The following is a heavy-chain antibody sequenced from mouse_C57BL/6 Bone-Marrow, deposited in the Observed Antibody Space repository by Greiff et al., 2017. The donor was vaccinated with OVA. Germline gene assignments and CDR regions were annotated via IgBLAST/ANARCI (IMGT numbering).Heavy chain of an antibody. CDR3: ARGYYYGSSTRFDV. V-gene: IGHV1-26*01. J-gene: IGHJ1*03. CDR2: INPNNGGT. D-gene: IGHD1-1*01. CDR1: GYTFTDYY. Sequence: VQLQQSGPELVKPGASVKISCKASGYTFTDYYMNWVKQRPGQSLEWIGDINPNNGGTSYNQKFKGKATLTVDKSSSTAYMELRSLTSEDSAVYYCARGYYYGSSTRFDVWGTGTTVTVSS.